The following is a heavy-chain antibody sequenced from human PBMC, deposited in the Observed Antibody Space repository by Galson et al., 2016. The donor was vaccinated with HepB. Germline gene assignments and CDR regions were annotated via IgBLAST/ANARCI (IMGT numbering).Heavy chain of an antibody. Sequence: SLRLSCAASGFTFSSYSMNWVRQAPGKGLEWVSYISSSSSTIYYADSVKGRFTISRDNAKNSLYLQMNSLKIEDTAVYYCARVGYCSSTTCRQAYDYWGQGTLVTVSS. J-gene: IGHJ4*02. D-gene: IGHD2-2*01. CDR2: ISSSSSTI. V-gene: IGHV3-48*01. CDR3: ARVGYCSSTTCRQAYDY. CDR1: GFTFSSYS.